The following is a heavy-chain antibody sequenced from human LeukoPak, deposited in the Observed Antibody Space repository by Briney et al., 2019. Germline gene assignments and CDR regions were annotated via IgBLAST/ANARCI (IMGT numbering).Heavy chain of an antibody. J-gene: IGHJ3*02. D-gene: IGHD6-6*01. CDR1: GYSISTGYY. CDR3: ARVGNSFDAFEI. CDR2: IYHSGST. V-gene: IGHV4-38-2*02. Sequence: SETLSLTCTVSGYSISTGYYWGWIRQPPGKGLEWIGSIYHSGSTYYNPSLKSRVTISVDTSKNQFSLKLSSVTAADTAVYYCARVGNSFDAFEIWGQGTMVTVSS.